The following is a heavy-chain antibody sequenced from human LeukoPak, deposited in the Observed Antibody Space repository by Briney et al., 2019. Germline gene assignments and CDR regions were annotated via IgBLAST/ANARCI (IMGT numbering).Heavy chain of an antibody. Sequence: SETLSLTCAVYGGSFSGYYWSWIRQPPGKGLEWIGEINHSGSTNYNPSLKSRVTISVDTSKNQFSLKLSSVTAADTAVYYCARVLLDTAMVTFDYWGQGTLVTVSS. CDR1: GGSFSGYY. D-gene: IGHD5-18*01. CDR2: INHSGST. V-gene: IGHV4-34*01. J-gene: IGHJ4*02. CDR3: ARVLLDTAMVTFDY.